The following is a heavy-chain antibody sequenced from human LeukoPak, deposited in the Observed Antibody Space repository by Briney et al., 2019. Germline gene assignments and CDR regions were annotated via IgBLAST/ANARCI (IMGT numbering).Heavy chain of an antibody. J-gene: IGHJ4*02. CDR1: GITLSNYG. D-gene: IGHD3-22*01. CDR2: ISDSGGRT. V-gene: IGHV3-23*01. CDR3: AKRGVVIRVILVGFHKEAYYFDS. Sequence: PGGSLRLSCAVSGITLSNYGMSWVRQAPGKGLEWVAGISDSGGRTKYADPVKGRFNISRDNPKNTLYLQMNSLRPEDTAVYFCAKRGVVIRVILVGFHKEAYYFDSWGQGVLVTVSS.